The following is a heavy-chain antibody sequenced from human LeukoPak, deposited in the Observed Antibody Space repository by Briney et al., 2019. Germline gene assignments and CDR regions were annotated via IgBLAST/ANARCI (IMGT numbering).Heavy chain of an antibody. CDR2: IGKGGDT. CDR3: IRDLGLSHAYGAFDV. D-gene: IGHD3-16*01. CDR1: GFTFSFYD. V-gene: IGHV3-13*01. J-gene: IGHJ3*01. Sequence: GGSLRLSCAASGFTFSFYDMHWVRKTTGKSLEWVSGIGKGGDTYYAGSVKGRFTISRENAKNSLYLQMNSLSAEDTAVYYCIRDLGLSHAYGAFDVWGQGTLVTVSS.